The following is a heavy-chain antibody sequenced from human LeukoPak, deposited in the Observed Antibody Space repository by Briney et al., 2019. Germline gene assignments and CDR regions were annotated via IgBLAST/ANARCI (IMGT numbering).Heavy chain of an antibody. Sequence: SETLSLTCTVSGGSISSSSYYWGWIRQPPGKGLEWIGSIYYSGSTYYNPSLKSRVTISVDTSKNQFSLKLSSVTAADTAVYYCARQSGVATIRFLDYWGQGTLVTVSS. D-gene: IGHD5-12*01. CDR2: IYYSGST. V-gene: IGHV4-39*07. CDR3: ARQSGVATIRFLDY. CDR1: GGSISSSSYY. J-gene: IGHJ4*02.